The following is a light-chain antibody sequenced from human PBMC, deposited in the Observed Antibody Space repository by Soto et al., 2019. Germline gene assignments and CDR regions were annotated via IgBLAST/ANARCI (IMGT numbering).Light chain of an antibody. CDR3: QQANSFPLT. Sequence: DIQMTQSPSFVSASVGDRVTITCRASQDISSWLVWYQQKPGKAPKLLIHATSGLQSGVPSRFSGSGSGTDFTLTISNLQSEDFATYYCQQANSFPLTFGGGIKVEIK. CDR2: ATS. J-gene: IGKJ4*01. V-gene: IGKV1-12*01. CDR1: QDISSW.